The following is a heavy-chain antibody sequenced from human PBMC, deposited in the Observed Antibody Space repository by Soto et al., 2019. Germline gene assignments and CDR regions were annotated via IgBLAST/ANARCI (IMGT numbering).Heavy chain of an antibody. D-gene: IGHD2-2*01. Sequence: SETLSLTCTVSGGSISSYYWSWIRQPTGKGLEWIGYIYYSGSTNYNPSLKSRVTISVDTSKNQFSLKLSSVTAADTAVYYCARDIGCASSTSCYDYYYYGMDVWGQGTTVTVSS. V-gene: IGHV4-59*01. CDR3: ARDIGCASSTSCYDYYYYGMDV. CDR1: GGSISSYY. CDR2: IYYSGST. J-gene: IGHJ6*02.